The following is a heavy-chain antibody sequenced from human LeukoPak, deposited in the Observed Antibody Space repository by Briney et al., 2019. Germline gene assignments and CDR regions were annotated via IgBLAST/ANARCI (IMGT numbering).Heavy chain of an antibody. D-gene: IGHD3-16*02. J-gene: IGHJ5*02. Sequence: PGGSLRLSCAASGFTFSDYYMSWIRQAPGKGLEWVSSISSSGSTIYYADSVKGRFTISRDNAKNSLYLQMNRLRAEDTAIYYCARAGFLITFGGVISWGQGTLVTVSS. CDR1: GFTFSDYY. CDR3: ARAGFLITFGGVIS. V-gene: IGHV3-11*04. CDR2: ISSSGSTI.